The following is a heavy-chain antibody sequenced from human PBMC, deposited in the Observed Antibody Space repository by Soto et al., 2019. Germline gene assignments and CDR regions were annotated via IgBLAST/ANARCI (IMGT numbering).Heavy chain of an antibody. CDR3: ARGGGLNSGYVDY. D-gene: IGHD5-12*01. Sequence: SETLSLTCAVYGGSFSGYYWSWIRQPPGKGLEWIGEINHSGSTNYNPSLKSRVTISVDTSKNQFSLKLSSVTAADTAVYYCARGGGLNSGYVDYWGQGTLVTVS. CDR1: GGSFSGYY. J-gene: IGHJ4*02. V-gene: IGHV4-34*01. CDR2: INHSGST.